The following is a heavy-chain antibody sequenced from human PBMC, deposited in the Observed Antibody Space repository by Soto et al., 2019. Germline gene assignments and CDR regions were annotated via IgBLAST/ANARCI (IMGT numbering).Heavy chain of an antibody. CDR2: IIPIFGTA. Sequence: ASVKVSCKASGGTFSSYAISWVRQAPGQGLEWMGGIIPIFGTANYAQKFQGRVTITADESTSTAYMELSSLRSEDTAVYYCAGKYGDYDVLHFDYWGQGTLVTVSS. V-gene: IGHV1-69*13. CDR3: AGKYGDYDVLHFDY. CDR1: GGTFSSYA. D-gene: IGHD4-17*01. J-gene: IGHJ4*02.